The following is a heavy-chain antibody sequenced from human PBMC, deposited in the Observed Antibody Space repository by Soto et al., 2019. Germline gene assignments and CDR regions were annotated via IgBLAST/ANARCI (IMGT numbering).Heavy chain of an antibody. D-gene: IGHD3-16*01. CDR2: IQHTGNT. J-gene: IGHJ5*02. V-gene: IGHV4-4*07. CDR3: AKDVSSRRWFDP. Sequence: QVQLQESGPGLVKPSETLSLTCAVSGASIRSYHWSFLRQPAGKGLEWIGRIQHTGNTNYNPSLKSRVTMSADTSKNQISPKMTSVTAADTAVYFCAKDVSSRRWFDPWGQGVRVIVSS. CDR1: GASIRSYH.